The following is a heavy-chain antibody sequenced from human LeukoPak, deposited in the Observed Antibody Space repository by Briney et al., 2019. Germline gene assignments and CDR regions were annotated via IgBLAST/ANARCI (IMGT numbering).Heavy chain of an antibody. D-gene: IGHD6-19*01. CDR2: MNPNSGNT. CDR1: GYTFNTYD. J-gene: IGHJ4*02. CDR3: ARWSTVAGNDY. V-gene: IGHV1-8*03. Sequence: ASVKVSCKASGYTFNTYDINWVRQATGQGLEWLGWMNPNSGNTGYAQKFQGRVTITRNTSISTAYMELSSLRSEDTAMYYCARWSTVAGNDYWGQGTLVTVSS.